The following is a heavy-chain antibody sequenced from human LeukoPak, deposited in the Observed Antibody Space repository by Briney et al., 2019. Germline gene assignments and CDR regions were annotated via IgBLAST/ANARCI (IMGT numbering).Heavy chain of an antibody. V-gene: IGHV3-74*01. CDR3: ARGRPHGNDY. CDR1: GFPFSSYW. D-gene: IGHD4-23*01. CDR2: IIGDGSGT. J-gene: IGHJ4*02. Sequence: GGSLRLSCAASGFPFSSYWMHWVRQGPGRGLVWVSRIIGDGSGTNYADSVKGRFTISRDNAKNTLYLQMNSLRAEDTAVYYCARGRPHGNDYWGQGTLVTVSS.